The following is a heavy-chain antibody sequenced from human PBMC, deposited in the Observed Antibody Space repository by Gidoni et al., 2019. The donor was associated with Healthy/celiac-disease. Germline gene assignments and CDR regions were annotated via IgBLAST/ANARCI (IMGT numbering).Heavy chain of an antibody. CDR1: GFTFSSYS. CDR3: ARPQTPLEDIAAAGKYYYYYYGMDV. CDR2: ISSSSSYI. J-gene: IGHJ6*02. V-gene: IGHV3-21*01. Sequence: EVQLVESGGGLVKPGGSLRLSCAASGFTFSSYSMNWVRQAPGKGLEWVSSISSSSSYIYYADSVKGRFTISRDNAKNSLYLQMNSLRAEDTAVYYCARPQTPLEDIAAAGKYYYYYYGMDVWGQGTTVTVSS. D-gene: IGHD6-13*01.